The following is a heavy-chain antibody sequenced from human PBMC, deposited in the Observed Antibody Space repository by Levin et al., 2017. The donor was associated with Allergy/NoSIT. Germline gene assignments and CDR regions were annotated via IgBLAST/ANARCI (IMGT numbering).Heavy chain of an antibody. D-gene: IGHD1-26*01. Sequence: GGSLRLSCAASGFTLSSYSMTWVRQAPGKGLEWVANIKQKESEKYYVDSVKGRFTISRDNAKNSLFLQMNSLRAEDTAVYYCVRGAWGYDYWGQGTLVTVSS. V-gene: IGHV3-7*01. CDR3: VRGAWGYDY. CDR2: IKQKESEK. CDR1: GFTLSSYS. J-gene: IGHJ4*02.